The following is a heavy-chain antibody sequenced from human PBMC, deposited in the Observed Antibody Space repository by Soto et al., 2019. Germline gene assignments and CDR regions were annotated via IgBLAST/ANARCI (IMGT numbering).Heavy chain of an antibody. CDR2: IYSGGST. CDR1: VFTVSSNY. V-gene: IGHV3-53*01. CDR3: ARGGSSWYFDY. D-gene: IGHD6-13*01. J-gene: IGHJ4*02. Sequence: WGSLRLSCAASVFTVSSNYMSWVRQAPGKGLEWVSVIYSGGSTYYADSVKGRFTISRDNSKNTLYLQMNSLRAEDTAVYYCARGGSSWYFDYWGQGTLVTVSS.